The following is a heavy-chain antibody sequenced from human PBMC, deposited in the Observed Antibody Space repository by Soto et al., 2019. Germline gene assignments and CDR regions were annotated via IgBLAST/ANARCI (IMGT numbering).Heavy chain of an antibody. V-gene: IGHV1-2*02. CDR2: INPNSGGT. CDR1: GYTFTGYY. CDR3: AREGYYYDSSGDQADAFDI. J-gene: IGHJ3*02. D-gene: IGHD3-22*01. Sequence: ASVKVSCKASGYTFTGYYMHWVRQAPGQGLEWMGWINPNSGGTNYAQKFQGRVTMTRDTSISTAYMELSRLRSDDTAVYYCAREGYYYDSSGDQADAFDIWGQGTMVTVSS.